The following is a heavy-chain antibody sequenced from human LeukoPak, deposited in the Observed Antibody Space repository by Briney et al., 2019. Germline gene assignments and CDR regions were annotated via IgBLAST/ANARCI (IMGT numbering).Heavy chain of an antibody. CDR1: GGSISTYY. CDR2: IHYSGTT. J-gene: IGHJ3*02. D-gene: IGHD1-26*01. Sequence: PSETLSLTCTVSGGSISTYYWSWIRQPPGKGLECIGYIHYSGTTNYNPSLKSRVTISVDTSKNQFSLKLSSVTAADTAVYYCARGWTRGSYPRTPHAFDIWGQGTMVTVSS. V-gene: IGHV4-59*12. CDR3: ARGWTRGSYPRTPHAFDI.